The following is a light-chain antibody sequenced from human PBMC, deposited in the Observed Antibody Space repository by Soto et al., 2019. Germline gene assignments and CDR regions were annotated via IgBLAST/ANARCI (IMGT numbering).Light chain of an antibody. Sequence: EIVMTQSPATLSVSPGERATLSCRASQSVGGNLAWYQQRPGRAPRLLIYDASTRATDIPARFSGSGSGTEFTLNISSLQSEDFAIYYCQQYNNWPLYTFGQGTKLEIK. CDR1: QSVGGN. CDR2: DAS. CDR3: QQYNNWPLYT. J-gene: IGKJ2*01. V-gene: IGKV3-15*01.